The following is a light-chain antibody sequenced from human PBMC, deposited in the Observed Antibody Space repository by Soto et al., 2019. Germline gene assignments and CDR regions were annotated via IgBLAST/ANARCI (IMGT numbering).Light chain of an antibody. V-gene: IGKV1-6*01. Sequence: AIQMTQSPSSLSASVGDRVTITCRASQGIRNDLDWFQQKPGKAPKLLIYAASNLQSGVPARFSGSRSGTDFTLTIRSLQPEDIATYYCLQKDFYPFTICTGTKVDIK. J-gene: IGKJ3*01. CDR3: LQKDFYPFT. CDR1: QGIRND. CDR2: AAS.